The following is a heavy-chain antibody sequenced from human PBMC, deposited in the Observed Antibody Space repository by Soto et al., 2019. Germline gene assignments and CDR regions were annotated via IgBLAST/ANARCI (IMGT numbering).Heavy chain of an antibody. CDR1: GFTFTSSA. J-gene: IGHJ3*02. CDR3: ASPARNYDFWSGYSFDI. D-gene: IGHD3-3*01. V-gene: IGHV1-58*02. Sequence: SVKVSCKASGFTFTSSAMQWVRQARGQRLEWIGWIVVGSGNTNYAQKFQERVTITRDMSISTAYMELSSLRSEDTAVYYCASPARNYDFWSGYSFDIWGQGTMVTVSS. CDR2: IVVGSGNT.